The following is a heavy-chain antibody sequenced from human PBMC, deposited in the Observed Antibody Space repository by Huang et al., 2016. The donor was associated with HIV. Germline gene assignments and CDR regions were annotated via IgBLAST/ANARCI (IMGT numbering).Heavy chain of an antibody. J-gene: IGHJ4*02. V-gene: IGHV1-2*02. D-gene: IGHD2-15*01. CDR1: GYRFTAYP. CDR2: VHPNGGAT. CDR3: AIERNYATVGTLLYSQH. Sequence: VQSGAEVKPPGASVKISCLASGYRFTAYPVFWLRQAPGQGPQWMGWVHPNGGATVYEQKFQGRVYMTSDTSVNTAYMQLSGLRSDDTALYFCAIERNYATVGTLLYSQHWGQGTLVTVSS.